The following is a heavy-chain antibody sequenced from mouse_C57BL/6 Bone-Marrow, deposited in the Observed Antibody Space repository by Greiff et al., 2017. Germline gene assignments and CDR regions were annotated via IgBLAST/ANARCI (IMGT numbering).Heavy chain of an antibody. CDR3: AREGIYYYGSSYCAMDY. CDR2: INPNNGGT. J-gene: IGHJ4*01. Sequence: EVQLQQSGPELVKPGASVKISCKASGYTFTDYYMNWVKQSHGKSLEWIGDINPNNGGTSYNQKFKGKATLTVDKSSSTAYMELRSLTSEDSAVYYCAREGIYYYGSSYCAMDYWGQGTSVTVSS. CDR1: GYTFTDYY. D-gene: IGHD1-1*01. V-gene: IGHV1-26*01.